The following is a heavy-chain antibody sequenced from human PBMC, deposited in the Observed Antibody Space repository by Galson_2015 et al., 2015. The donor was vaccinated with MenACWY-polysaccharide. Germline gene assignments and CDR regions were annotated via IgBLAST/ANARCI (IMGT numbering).Heavy chain of an antibody. Sequence: SLRLSCAASGFTFSSYAMNWVRQAPGKGLEWVSAISNSGGSTYYADSVKGRFTISRDNSKNTLFLQMNSLRAEDTAVYYCAEDKGGGSYWGNTKIDYWGQGTLVTVSS. V-gene: IGHV3-23*01. CDR3: AEDKGGGSYWGNTKIDY. J-gene: IGHJ4*02. CDR1: GFTFSSYA. D-gene: IGHD1-26*01. CDR2: ISNSGGST.